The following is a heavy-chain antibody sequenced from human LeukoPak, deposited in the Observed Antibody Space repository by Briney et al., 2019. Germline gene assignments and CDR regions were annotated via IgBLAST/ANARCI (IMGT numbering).Heavy chain of an antibody. CDR3: AKDPRGNYVAWLDP. CDR1: VFTFNTYS. CDR2: ISASGVTT. D-gene: IGHD4-11*01. J-gene: IGHJ5*02. V-gene: IGHV3-23*01. Sequence: GGCLRLSCATSVFTFNTYSMSWVRQAPWKGLEWVSGISASGVTTHYADSVKGRFTISRGNSKNTLYLQMSSLRVEDTAIYYCAKDPRGNYVAWLDPWGQGTLVTVSS.